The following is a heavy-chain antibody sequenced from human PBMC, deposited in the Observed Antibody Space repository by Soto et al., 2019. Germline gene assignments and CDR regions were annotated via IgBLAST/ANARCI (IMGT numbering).Heavy chain of an antibody. CDR3: AREGGESSHVIYYFHX. Sequence: TLSLTFTVSGGSTSSDNYWSWIRQPPGKGLEWIGHIYYSGNTDYNPSLKSRLAISIDTSKNQFSLKLSSVTAADTAVYFCAREGGESSHVIYYFHXWGQVSLFTVSX. D-gene: IGHD3-16*01. CDR2: IYYSGNT. V-gene: IGHV4-30-4*01. J-gene: IGHJ4*02. CDR1: GGSTSSDNY.